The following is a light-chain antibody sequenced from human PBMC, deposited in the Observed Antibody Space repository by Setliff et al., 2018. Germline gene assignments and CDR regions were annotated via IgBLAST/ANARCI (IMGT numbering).Light chain of an antibody. CDR3: AAWDDSLNAYV. Sequence: QSVLTQPPSASGTPGQRVTISCSGGSSNIGSNTVNWYQQLPGAAPKLLIYSNTQRPSGVPDRFSGSKSGTSASLAISGLQSEDGADEADYYCAAWDDSLNAYVFGTGTKVTVL. J-gene: IGLJ1*01. V-gene: IGLV1-44*01. CDR2: SNT. CDR1: SSNIGSNT.